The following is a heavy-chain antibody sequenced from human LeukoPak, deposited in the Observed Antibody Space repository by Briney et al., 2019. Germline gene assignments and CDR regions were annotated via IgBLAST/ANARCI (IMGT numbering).Heavy chain of an antibody. D-gene: IGHD4/OR15-4a*01. CDR1: GGAFSGYY. CDR2: VNHSGSN. CDR3: ARYGDNLSYYYYYMDV. Sequence: SETLSLTCAVYGGAFSGYYWSWIRQPPGKRLEWIGGVNHSGSNNYKPPLKSRLTISMHTSKNHFSLKLSSVTAADTAVYYCARYGDNLSYYYYYMDVWGKGTTVTVSS. V-gene: IGHV4-34*01. J-gene: IGHJ6*03.